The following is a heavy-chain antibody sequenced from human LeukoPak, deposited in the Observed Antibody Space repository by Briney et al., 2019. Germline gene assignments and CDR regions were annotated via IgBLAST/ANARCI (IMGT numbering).Heavy chain of an antibody. CDR1: RFTFSAYW. J-gene: IGHJ4*02. D-gene: IGHD5-24*01. CDR2: IDNDGITT. Sequence: PGGSLRLSCAASRFTFSAYWMHWVRQAPGKGLVWVSHIDNDGITTNYADSVRGRFTVSRDNAKNTLFLQMNSLRAEDTAVYYCAKNEKMATIRPPFAYWGRGTLVTVSS. CDR3: AKNEKMATIRPPFAY. V-gene: IGHV3-74*01.